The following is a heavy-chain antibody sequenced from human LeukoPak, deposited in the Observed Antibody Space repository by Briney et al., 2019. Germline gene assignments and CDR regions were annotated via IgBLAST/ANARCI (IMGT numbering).Heavy chain of an antibody. CDR2: ISYDGSNK. J-gene: IGHJ4*02. V-gene: IGHV3-30*18. D-gene: IGHD6-13*01. CDR1: GFTFSSYG. CDR3: AKVQTGYSSSCLDY. Sequence: PGGSLRLSCAASGFTFSSYGMHWVRQAPGKGLEWVAVISYDGSNKYYADSVKGRFTISRDNSKNTLYLQMNSLRAEDTAVYYCAKVQTGYSSSCLDYWGQGTLVTVSS.